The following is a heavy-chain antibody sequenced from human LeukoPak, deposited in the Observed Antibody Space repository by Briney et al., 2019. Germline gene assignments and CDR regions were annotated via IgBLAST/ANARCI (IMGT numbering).Heavy chain of an antibody. CDR2: MNPNSGNT. D-gene: IGHD3-3*01. V-gene: IGHV1-8*02. Sequence: ASVKVSCKASGYTFTSYGISWVRQAPGQGLEWMGWMNPNSGNTGYAQKFQGRVTMTRNTSISTAYMELSSLRSEDTAVYYCASGITIFGVVIIEWGQGTLVTVSS. J-gene: IGHJ4*02. CDR1: GYTFTSYG. CDR3: ASGITIFGVVIIE.